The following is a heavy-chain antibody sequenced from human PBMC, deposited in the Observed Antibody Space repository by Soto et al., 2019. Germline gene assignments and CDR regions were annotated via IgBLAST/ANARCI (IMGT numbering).Heavy chain of an antibody. Sequence: PGGSLRLSCAASGFTFSNAWMSWVRQAPGKGLEWVGRIKSKTDGGTTDYAAPVKGRFTISRDDSKNTLYLQMNSLKTEDTAVYYCTTDPHVLRYFYLLSTPRSSLNYWGQGTLVTVSS. J-gene: IGHJ4*02. V-gene: IGHV3-15*01. D-gene: IGHD3-9*01. CDR3: TTDPHVLRYFYLLSTPRSSLNY. CDR1: GFTFSNAW. CDR2: IKSKTDGGTT.